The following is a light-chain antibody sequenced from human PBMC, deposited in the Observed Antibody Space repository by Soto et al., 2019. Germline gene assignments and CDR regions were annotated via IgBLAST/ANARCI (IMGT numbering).Light chain of an antibody. CDR2: GAS. CDR1: QSISSN. CDR3: QPYNDWPSNA. J-gene: IGKJ2*01. Sequence: LITQSPATLSMSPGERATLSCRASQSISSNLAWYQQKPGQAPRLLIYGASTRAPGFPARFTGSGSGTEFTLTIRSLQLEDCAVYSCQPYNDWPSNAFGQGTKVDIK. V-gene: IGKV3-15*01.